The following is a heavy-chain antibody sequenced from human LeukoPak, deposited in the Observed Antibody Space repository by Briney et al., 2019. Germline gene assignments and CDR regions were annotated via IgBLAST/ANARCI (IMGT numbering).Heavy chain of an antibody. Sequence: ASVKVFCKASGYTFMSYGISWVRQAPGQGLEWMGWISAYNGNTNYAQKLQGRVTMTTDTSTSTAYMELRSLRSDDTAVYYCARELKGDYCSTTSCYTGNWFDPWGQGTLVTVSS. V-gene: IGHV1-18*01. D-gene: IGHD2-2*02. CDR3: ARELKGDYCSTTSCYTGNWFDP. CDR2: ISAYNGNT. J-gene: IGHJ5*02. CDR1: GYTFMSYG.